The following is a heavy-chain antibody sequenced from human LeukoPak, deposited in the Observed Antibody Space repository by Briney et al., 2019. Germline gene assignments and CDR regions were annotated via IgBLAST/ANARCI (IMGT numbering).Heavy chain of an antibody. CDR2: INHSGST. J-gene: IGHJ4*02. Sequence: SETLSLTCAVYGGSFSGYYWSWIRQPPGKGLEWIGEINHSGSTNYNPSLKSRVTISVDTSKNQFSLKLSSVTAADTAVYYCARSLGSGSYYRNYWGQGTLVTVSS. D-gene: IGHD3-10*01. CDR1: GGSFSGYY. CDR3: ARSLGSGSYYRNY. V-gene: IGHV4-34*01.